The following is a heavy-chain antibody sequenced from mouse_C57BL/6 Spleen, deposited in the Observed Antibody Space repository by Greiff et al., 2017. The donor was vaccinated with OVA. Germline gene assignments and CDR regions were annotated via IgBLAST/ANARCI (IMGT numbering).Heavy chain of an antibody. V-gene: IGHV1-55*01. D-gene: IGHD1-1*01. CDR3: ARRGDYYGSSYVDY. CDR1: GYTFTSYW. CDR2: IYPGSGST. Sequence: VQLQQPGAELVKPGASVKMSCKASGYTFTSYWITWVKQRPGQGLEWIGDIYPGSGSTNYNEKFKSKATLTVDTSSSTAYIQLSSLTSEDSAVYYCARRGDYYGSSYVDYWGQGTTLTVSS. J-gene: IGHJ2*01.